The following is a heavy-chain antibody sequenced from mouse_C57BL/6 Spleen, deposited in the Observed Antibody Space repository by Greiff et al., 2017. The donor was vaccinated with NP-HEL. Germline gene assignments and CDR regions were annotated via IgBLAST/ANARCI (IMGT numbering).Heavy chain of an antibody. CDR1: GFTFSSYA. J-gene: IGHJ1*03. CDR3: TRGGEGFDV. V-gene: IGHV5-9-1*02. Sequence: EVKLMESGEGLVKPGGSLKLSCAASGFTFSSYAMSWVRQTPEKRLEWVAYISSGGDYIYYADTVKGRFTISRDNARNTLYLQMSSLKAEDTAMYYCTRGGEGFDVWGTGTTVTVSS. CDR2: ISSGGDYI.